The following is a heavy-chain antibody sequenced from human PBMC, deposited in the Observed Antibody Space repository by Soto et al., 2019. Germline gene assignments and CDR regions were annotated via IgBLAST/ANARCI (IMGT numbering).Heavy chain of an antibody. J-gene: IGHJ6*02. CDR1: GYTFTSYY. V-gene: IGHV1-46*01. Sequence: ASVKVSCKASGYTFTSYYMHWVRQAPGQGLEWMGIINPSGGSTSYAQKFQGRVTMTRDTSTSTVYMELSSLRSEDTAVYYCARERIAAADPGAAYYYYGMDVWGQGTTVTVS. CDR3: ARERIAAADPGAAYYYYGMDV. D-gene: IGHD6-13*01. CDR2: INPSGGST.